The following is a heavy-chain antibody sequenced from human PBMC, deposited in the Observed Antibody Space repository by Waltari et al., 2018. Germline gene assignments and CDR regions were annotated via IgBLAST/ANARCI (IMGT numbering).Heavy chain of an antibody. D-gene: IGHD5-12*01. CDR1: GGSISSSSYY. V-gene: IGHV4-39*07. Sequence: QLQLQESGPGLVKPPETLSLTCTVSGGSISSSSYYWGWIRQPPEKGLEWVASMDYSGRTDYNPSLKSRVTISVDTSKNQFSLEVRSVTAADTAVYYCARGSGSATTSRFDPWGQGIVVTVSS. CDR2: MDYSGRT. J-gene: IGHJ5*02. CDR3: ARGSGSATTSRFDP.